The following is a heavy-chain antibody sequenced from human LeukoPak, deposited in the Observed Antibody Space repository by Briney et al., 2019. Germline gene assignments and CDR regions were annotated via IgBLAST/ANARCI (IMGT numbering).Heavy chain of an antibody. V-gene: IGHV3-11*04. CDR2: ISSSGSTI. J-gene: IGHJ4*02. Sequence: SGGSLRLSCAASGFTFSDYYMSWIRQAPGKGLEWVSYISSSGSTIYYADSVKGRFTISRDNAKNSLYLQMNSLRADDTAVYYCASKFWAAGRDYWGQGTLVTVSS. CDR3: ASKFWAAGRDY. CDR1: GFTFSDYY. D-gene: IGHD6-13*01.